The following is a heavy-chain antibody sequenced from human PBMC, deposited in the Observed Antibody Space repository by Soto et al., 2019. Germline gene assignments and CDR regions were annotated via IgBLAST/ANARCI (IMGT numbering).Heavy chain of an antibody. D-gene: IGHD3-9*01. CDR3: ARVPINFEGAFDI. V-gene: IGHV1-18*01. CDR1: GYTFTSYG. Sequence: ASLKVSCKTSGYTFTSYGISCGRHTPGQGLELMGWISAYNGNTNYAQKLQGRVTMTTDTSTSTAYMELRSLRSDDTAVYYCARVPINFEGAFDIWGQGTMVTVSS. CDR2: ISAYNGNT. J-gene: IGHJ3*02.